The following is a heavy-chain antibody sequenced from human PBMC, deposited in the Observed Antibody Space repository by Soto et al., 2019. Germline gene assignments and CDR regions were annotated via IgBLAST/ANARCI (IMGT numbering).Heavy chain of an antibody. V-gene: IGHV4-61*01. Sequence: SETLSLTCTVSGGSVSSGSYYWSWIRQPPGKGLEWIGNIYYSGSTNYNPSLKSRVTISVDTTKNQFSLKLSSVTAADTAVYYCARDGGEYCSSSSCYAFDIWGQGTMVTVSS. CDR3: ARDGGEYCSSSSCYAFDI. CDR2: IYYSGST. D-gene: IGHD2-2*01. J-gene: IGHJ3*02. CDR1: GGSVSSGSYY.